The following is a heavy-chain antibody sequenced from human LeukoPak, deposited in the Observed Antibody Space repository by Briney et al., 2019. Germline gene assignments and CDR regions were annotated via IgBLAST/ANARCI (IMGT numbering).Heavy chain of an antibody. D-gene: IGHD3-3*01. CDR1: GFTFSSYE. CDR3: ARKGFWSGYYYDNHAGAFDI. CDR2: ISSSSSYI. Sequence: GGSLRLSCVASGFTFSSYETNWVRQAPGKGLEWVSSISSSSSYIYYADSVKGRFTISRDNAKNSLYLQMNSLRAEDTAVYYCARKGFWSGYYYDNHAGAFDIWGQGTMVTVSS. J-gene: IGHJ3*02. V-gene: IGHV3-21*01.